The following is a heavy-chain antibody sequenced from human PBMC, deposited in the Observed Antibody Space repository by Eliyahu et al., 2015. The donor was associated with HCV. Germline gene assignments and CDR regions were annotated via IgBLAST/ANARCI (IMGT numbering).Heavy chain of an antibody. CDR2: IRCDGIT. CDR3: VRGLQGPGDY. D-gene: IGHD2-2*01. CDR1: GFTQQDYG. V-gene: IGHV3-74*01. J-gene: IGHJ4*02. Sequence: EVQLVQFGGGRTQPGGSLXLSCAVSGFTQQDYGMPLVRQVPGKGLVWVSHIRCDGITNYADSVKGRFTMSRDNINNMLYLQMTSLRVEDTALYYCVRGLQGPGDYWGQGTLVTVSS.